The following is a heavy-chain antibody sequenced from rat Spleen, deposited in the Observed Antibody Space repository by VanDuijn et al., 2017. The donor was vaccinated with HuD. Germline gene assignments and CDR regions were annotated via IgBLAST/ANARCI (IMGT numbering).Heavy chain of an antibody. CDR1: GFSLTSNG. V-gene: IGHV2S12*01. J-gene: IGHJ2*01. CDR2: ISSGGST. D-gene: IGHD1-12*02. CDR3: TTGDYSDGGDY. Sequence: QVQLKESGPGLVQPSQTLSLTCTVSGFSLTSNGVSWVRQPPGKGLEWIAAISSGGSTYYNSALKSRLSISRDTSKSQVFLKMNSLQTEDTATYFCTTGDYSDGGDYWGQGVMVTVSS.